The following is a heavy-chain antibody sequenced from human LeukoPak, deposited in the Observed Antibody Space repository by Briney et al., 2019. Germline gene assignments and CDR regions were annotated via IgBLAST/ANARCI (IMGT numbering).Heavy chain of an antibody. J-gene: IGHJ5*02. V-gene: IGHV5-51*01. D-gene: IGHD3-10*01. CDR3: ARGAGFGELYRNWFDP. Sequence: GESLKISCKGSGYSFTSYWIGWVRQMPGKGLEWMGIIYPGDSDTGYSPSFQGQVTISADKSISTAYLQWSSLKASDTAMYYCARGAGFGELYRNWFDPWGQGTLVTVSS. CDR2: IYPGDSDT. CDR1: GYSFTSYW.